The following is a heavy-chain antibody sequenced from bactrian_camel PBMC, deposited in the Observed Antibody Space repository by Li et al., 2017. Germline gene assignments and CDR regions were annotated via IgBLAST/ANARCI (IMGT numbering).Heavy chain of an antibody. CDR2: IATGSAST. J-gene: IGHJ4*01. V-gene: IGHV3S1*01. D-gene: IGHD6*01. Sequence: HVQLVESGGGLVQPGGSLRLSCVASGYTYNRNCMAWFRQAPGKEREGVARIATGSASTYYANSVKGRFTISRDNAKNTLYLQLNSLKTEDTAMYYCARGIDGSWYSYGQWGQGTQVTVS. CDR1: GYTYNRNC. CDR3: ARGIDGSWYSYGQ.